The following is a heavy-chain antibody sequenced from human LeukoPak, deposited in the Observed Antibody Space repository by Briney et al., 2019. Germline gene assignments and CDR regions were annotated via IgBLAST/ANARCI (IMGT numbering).Heavy chain of an antibody. CDR2: INTNTGNP. CDR3: ARGYCSGTNCYYFDY. CDR1: GYTFTSYA. J-gene: IGHJ4*02. Sequence: GASVKVSCKASGYTFTSYAMNWVRQAPGQGLEWMGWINTNTGNPTYAQGFTGRFVFSLDTSVSTAYLQISSLKAEDTAVYYCARGYCSGTNCYYFDYWAREPWSPSPQ. V-gene: IGHV7-4-1*02. D-gene: IGHD2-15*01.